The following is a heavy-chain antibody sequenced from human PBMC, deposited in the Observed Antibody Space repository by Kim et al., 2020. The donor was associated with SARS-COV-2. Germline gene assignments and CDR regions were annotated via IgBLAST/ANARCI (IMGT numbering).Heavy chain of an antibody. V-gene: IGHV3-66*01. Sequence: GGSLRLSCAASGFTVSSNYMSWVRQAPGKGLEWVSVIYSGSSTYYADSVKGRFTISRDNSKNTLYLQMNSLRAEDTAVYYCARETDGYFDLWGRGTLVTVSS. J-gene: IGHJ2*01. D-gene: IGHD4-17*01. CDR3: ARETDGYFDL. CDR2: IYSGSST. CDR1: GFTVSSNY.